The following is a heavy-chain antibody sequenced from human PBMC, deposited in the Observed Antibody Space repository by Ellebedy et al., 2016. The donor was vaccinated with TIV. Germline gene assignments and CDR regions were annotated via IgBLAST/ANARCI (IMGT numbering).Heavy chain of an antibody. D-gene: IGHD3-22*01. Sequence: GGSLRLXXAASGFTFSSYGMHWVRQAPGKGLEWVAVISYDGSNKYYADSVKGRFTISRDNSKNTLYLQMNSLRAEDTAVYYCAKDLGDDSSGWGQGTLVTVSS. CDR1: GFTFSSYG. CDR2: ISYDGSNK. V-gene: IGHV3-30*18. J-gene: IGHJ4*02. CDR3: AKDLGDDSSG.